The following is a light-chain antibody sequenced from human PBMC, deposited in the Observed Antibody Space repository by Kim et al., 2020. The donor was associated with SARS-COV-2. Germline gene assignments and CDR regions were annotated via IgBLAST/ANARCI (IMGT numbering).Light chain of an antibody. CDR3: QQYGSSPRIT. CDR1: QSISSIY. V-gene: IGKV3-20*01. J-gene: IGKJ5*01. CDR2: GAI. Sequence: EIVLTQSPGTLSLSPGERATLSCRASQSISSIYLAWYQQKSGQAPRLLIYGAINRATGIPDRFSGSGSGADFTLTIGRLEPEDFAIYYCQQYGSSPRITFGQGTRLEIK.